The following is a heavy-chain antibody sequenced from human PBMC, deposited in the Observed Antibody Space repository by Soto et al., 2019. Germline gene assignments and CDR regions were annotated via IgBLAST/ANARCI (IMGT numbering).Heavy chain of an antibody. J-gene: IGHJ6*02. CDR3: ARDNHGVPAAPRDYYYGMDV. CDR2: INPNSGGT. Sequence: ASVKVSCKASGYTFTGYYMHWVRQAPGQGLEWMGWINPNSGGTNYAQKFQGWATMTRDTSISTAYMELSRLRSDDTTVYYCARDNHGVPAAPRDYYYGMDVWGQGTTVTVSS. D-gene: IGHD2-2*01. V-gene: IGHV1-2*04. CDR1: GYTFTGYY.